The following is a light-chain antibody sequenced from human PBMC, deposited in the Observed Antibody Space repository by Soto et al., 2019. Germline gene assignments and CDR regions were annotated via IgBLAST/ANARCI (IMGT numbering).Light chain of an antibody. Sequence: EIVLTQSPGTLSLSPGERATLSCRASQSVSSTYLAWFQQKPGQAPRLLMYGASNRATGIPDRFSGSGSGTDFTLTISRLEPEDFAVYYCQQYDNSPWTFGQGTKVEV. CDR2: GAS. J-gene: IGKJ1*01. CDR3: QQYDNSPWT. V-gene: IGKV3-20*01. CDR1: QSVSSTY.